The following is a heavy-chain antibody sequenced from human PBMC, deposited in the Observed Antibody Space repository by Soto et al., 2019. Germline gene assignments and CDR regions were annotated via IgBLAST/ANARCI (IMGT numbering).Heavy chain of an antibody. Sequence: EVHLLESGGGLIQPGGSLRVSCAASGFTFSIYAMHWVRQAPGKGLEWVSAMTASGDTTFYAASVKGRFTISRDNFKNTLYLQMNSLRVEDTAVYYCATRKGCSGGICYVLDYWGQGTLVTVSS. CDR2: MTASGDTT. V-gene: IGHV3-23*01. D-gene: IGHD2-15*01. CDR3: ATRKGCSGGICYVLDY. J-gene: IGHJ4*02. CDR1: GFTFSIYA.